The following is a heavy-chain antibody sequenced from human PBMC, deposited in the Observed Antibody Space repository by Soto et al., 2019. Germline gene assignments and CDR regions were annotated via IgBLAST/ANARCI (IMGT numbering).Heavy chain of an antibody. CDR3: ARGPSSGCFDS. CDR1: GYAFTTLF. J-gene: IGHJ4*02. V-gene: IGHV1-3*01. Sequence: QVQLVQSGAEVKKPGASVKVSCKTSGYAFTTLFLHWMRQAPGQRLECMGWINPANGEALRSNKFLGRLSITRDTSAATAYMDLTTLTTGDTAVYYCARGPSSGCFDSWGQGTLITVSS. D-gene: IGHD5-12*01. CDR2: INPANGEA.